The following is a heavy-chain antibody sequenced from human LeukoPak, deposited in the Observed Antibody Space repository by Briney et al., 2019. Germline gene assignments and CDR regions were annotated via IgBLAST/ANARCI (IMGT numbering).Heavy chain of an antibody. CDR3: ARGYDDAFDI. CDR2: INHSGST. CDR1: GGSFSGYY. V-gene: IGHV4-34*01. J-gene: IGHJ3*02. Sequence: SETLSLTCAVYGGSFSGYYWSWIRQPPGKGLEWIGEINHSGSTNYNPSLKSRVTISVDTSKNQFSLRLSSVTAADTAMYYCARGYDDAFDIWGQGTMVTVSS. D-gene: IGHD3-3*01.